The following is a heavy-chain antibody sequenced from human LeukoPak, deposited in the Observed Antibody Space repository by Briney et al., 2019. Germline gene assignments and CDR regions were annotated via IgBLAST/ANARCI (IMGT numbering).Heavy chain of an antibody. CDR2: ISGSGGST. J-gene: IGHJ3*02. D-gene: IGHD3-10*01. V-gene: IGHV3-23*01. CDR1: GFTFNSYA. Sequence: GGSLRLSCAASGFTFNSYAMNWVRQAPGKGLEWVSTISGSGGSTYYADSVKGRFTISRDNSKNTLYLEMNGLRAEDTAVYYCARGRYYGSGSMGAFDIWGQGTMVTVSS. CDR3: ARGRYYGSGSMGAFDI.